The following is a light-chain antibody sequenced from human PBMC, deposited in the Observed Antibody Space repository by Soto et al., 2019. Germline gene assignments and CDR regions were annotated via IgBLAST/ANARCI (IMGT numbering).Light chain of an antibody. CDR3: CSYAATNTLV. CDR1: SSDVGSNNL. Sequence: QSALTQPASVSGSPGQSITISCTGTSSDVGSNNLVSWYQQHPGKAPKLMIYDVTKRPSGISNRFAGSKSDNTASLTISGLQAEDEADYYCCSYAATNTLVFGAGTKLT. J-gene: IGLJ3*02. V-gene: IGLV2-23*02. CDR2: DVT.